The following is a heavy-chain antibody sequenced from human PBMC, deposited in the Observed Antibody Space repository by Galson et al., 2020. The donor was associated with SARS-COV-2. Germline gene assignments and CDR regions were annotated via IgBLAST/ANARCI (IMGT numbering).Heavy chain of an antibody. Sequence: GESLKISCKASGYTFTSYYMHWVRQAPGQGLEWMGIINPSGGSTSYAQKFQGRVTMTRDTSTSTVYMELSSRRSEDPAVYYCARARVAAAGTEPWQLKSPDYYGMDVWGQGTTVTVSS. D-gene: IGHD6-13*01. CDR3: ARARVAAAGTEPWQLKSPDYYGMDV. CDR1: GYTFTSYY. J-gene: IGHJ6*02. V-gene: IGHV1-46*01. CDR2: INPSGGST.